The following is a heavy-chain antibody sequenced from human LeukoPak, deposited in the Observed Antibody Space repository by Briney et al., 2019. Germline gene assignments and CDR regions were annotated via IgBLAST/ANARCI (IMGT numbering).Heavy chain of an antibody. J-gene: IGHJ4*02. V-gene: IGHV4-39*07. D-gene: IGHD5-24*01. CDR1: GGSIGGSSHY. Sequence: PSETLSLTCTVSGGSIGGSSHYWGWIRQPPGKGLEWIGTIYFGGSTNYNPSLKSRVTISVDTSKNQFSLKLSSVTAADTAVYYCARDGDGYISWGQGTLVTVSS. CDR3: ARDGDGYIS. CDR2: IYFGGST.